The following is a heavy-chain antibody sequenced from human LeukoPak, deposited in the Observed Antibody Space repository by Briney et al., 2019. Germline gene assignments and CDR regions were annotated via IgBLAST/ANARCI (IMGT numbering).Heavy chain of an antibody. D-gene: IGHD5-12*01. Sequence: ASVKVSCKASGYTFTGYYMHWVRQAPGQGLEWMGWINPNSGGTNYAQKFQGSVTMTSDTSISTAYMEMSRLRSDDTAVYYCARARGGRNLVAVPFDYWGQGTLVTVSS. CDR2: INPNSGGT. CDR3: ARARGGRNLVAVPFDY. V-gene: IGHV1-2*02. CDR1: GYTFTGYY. J-gene: IGHJ4*02.